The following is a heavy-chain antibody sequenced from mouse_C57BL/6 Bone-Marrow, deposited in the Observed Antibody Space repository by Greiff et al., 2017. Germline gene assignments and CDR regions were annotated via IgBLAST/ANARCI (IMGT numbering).Heavy chain of an antibody. CDR1: GFNIKDDY. V-gene: IGHV14-4*01. D-gene: IGHD2-3*01. Sequence: EVKLQESGAELVRPGASVKLSCTASGFNIKDDYIHWVKQRPEQGLEWIGWIDPEIGDTEYASKFQGKATITSDTSSTTAYLQLSSLTSEDTAVYYCSSVDGNYFDFWGQGTPLSVAS. J-gene: IGHJ2*01. CDR3: SSVDGNYFDF. CDR2: IDPEIGDT.